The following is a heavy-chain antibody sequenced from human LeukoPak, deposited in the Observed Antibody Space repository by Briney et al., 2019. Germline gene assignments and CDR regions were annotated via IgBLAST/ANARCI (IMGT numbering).Heavy chain of an antibody. CDR2: INPNSGGT. CDR1: GYTFSSYA. D-gene: IGHD2-15*01. J-gene: IGHJ6*02. V-gene: IGHV1-2*04. Sequence: GASVKVSCKASGYTFSSYAMNWVRQAPGQGLEWMGWINPNSGGTNYAQKFQGWVTMTRDTSISTAYMELSRLRSDDTAVYYCARDPRLGYCSGGSCYYYYGMDVWGQGTTVTVSS. CDR3: ARDPRLGYCSGGSCYYYYGMDV.